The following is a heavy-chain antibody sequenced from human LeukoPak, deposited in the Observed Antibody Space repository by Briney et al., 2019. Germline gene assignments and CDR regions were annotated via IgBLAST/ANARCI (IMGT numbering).Heavy chain of an antibody. CDR1: GGSISSYY. CDR3: ARAYKGTISLNYYYYMDA. V-gene: IGHV4-59*12. Sequence: SETLSLTCTVSGGSISSYYWSWIRQPPGKGLEWIGYIYYSGSTNYNPSLKSRVTISVDTSKNQFSLKLSSVTAADTAVYYCARAYKGTISLNYYYYMDAWGKGTTVTVSS. J-gene: IGHJ6*03. CDR2: IYYSGST. D-gene: IGHD1-7*01.